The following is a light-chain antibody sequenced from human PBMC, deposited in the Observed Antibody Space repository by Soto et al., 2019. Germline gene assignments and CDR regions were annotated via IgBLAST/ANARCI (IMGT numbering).Light chain of an antibody. CDR3: ASYARRNINV. Sequence: QSALTQPASVSGSPGQSITISCTGTSSDVGTYKAVSWYQQHPGKAPKLIIFEARKRPSGLSNRFSGSKSGNTAYLTISGIQAEDGADYYCASYARRNINVFGGGTKATVL. J-gene: IGLJ1*01. CDR2: EAR. V-gene: IGLV2-23*01. CDR1: SSDVGTYKA.